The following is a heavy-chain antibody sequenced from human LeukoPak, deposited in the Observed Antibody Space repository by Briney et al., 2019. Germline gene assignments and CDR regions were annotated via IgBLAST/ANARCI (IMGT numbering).Heavy chain of an antibody. CDR2: ISAYNAKT. J-gene: IGHJ4*02. V-gene: IGHV1-18*01. CDR3: ARCWSFDRGYCDY. CDR1: GYTFTSYG. Sequence: GASVKVSCKTSGYTFTSYGITWVRQAPGEGPEWMGWISAYNAKTDYARSLQGRLTMTTDTSTATVYMELKSLRSDDTAVYYCARCWSFDRGYCDYWGQGGLVTVSS.